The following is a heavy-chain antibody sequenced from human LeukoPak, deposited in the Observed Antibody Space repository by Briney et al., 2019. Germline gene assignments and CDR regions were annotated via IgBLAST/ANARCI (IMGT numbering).Heavy chain of an antibody. CDR1: GGSTSSSDW. V-gene: IGHV4-4*02. CDR3: ARSINIAAAGKGGGKLGY. CDR2: IYHSGST. Sequence: SETLSLTCAVSGGSTSSSDWWSWVRQPPGKGRELIGEIYHSGSTIYNPSLKSRVTISVDKSKNQFSLKLSSVTAADTAVYYWARSINIAAAGKGGGKLGYLGQGTLGTGPS. D-gene: IGHD6-13*01. J-gene: IGHJ4*01.